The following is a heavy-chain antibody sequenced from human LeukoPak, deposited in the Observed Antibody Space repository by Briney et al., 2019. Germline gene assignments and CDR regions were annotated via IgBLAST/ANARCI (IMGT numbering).Heavy chain of an antibody. D-gene: IGHD6-19*01. CDR1: GFTFSSYG. J-gene: IGHJ4*02. CDR3: ARGRGVAGPYYFDY. V-gene: IGHV3-33*01. CDR2: IWYDGSNK. Sequence: GGSLRLSCAASGFTFSSYGMHWVRQAPGKGLEWVEVIWYDGSNKYYADSVKGRFTISRDNSKNTLYLQMNSLRAEDTAVYYCARGRGVAGPYYFDYWGQGTLVTVSS.